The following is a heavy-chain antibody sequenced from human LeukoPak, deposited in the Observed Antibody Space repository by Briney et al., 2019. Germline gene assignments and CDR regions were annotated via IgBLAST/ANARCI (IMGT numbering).Heavy chain of an antibody. Sequence: GGSLRLSCAASGFTFSSYSMNWVRQAPGKGLEWVSSISSSSSYIYYADSGKGRFTISRDNAKNSLYLQMNSLRPEDMALYFCAKDSAAGTVSSPGEYFDSWGQGILVTVSS. CDR2: ISSSSSYI. CDR3: AKDSAAGTVSSPGEYFDS. V-gene: IGHV3-21*04. J-gene: IGHJ4*02. CDR1: GFTFSSYS. D-gene: IGHD6-13*01.